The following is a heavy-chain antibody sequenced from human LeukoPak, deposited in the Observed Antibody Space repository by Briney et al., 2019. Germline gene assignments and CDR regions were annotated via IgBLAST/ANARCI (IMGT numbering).Heavy chain of an antibody. CDR3: AKNSIAVAGNTPLT. D-gene: IGHD6-19*01. V-gene: IGHV3-33*06. CDR2: IWYDGSNK. Sequence: GGSLRLSCAASGFTFSSYGMHWVRQAPGKGLEWVAVIWYDGSNKYYADSVKGRFTISRDNSKNTLYLQMNSLRAEDTAVYYCAKNSIAVAGNTPLTWGQGTLVTVSS. CDR1: GFTFSSYG. J-gene: IGHJ4*02.